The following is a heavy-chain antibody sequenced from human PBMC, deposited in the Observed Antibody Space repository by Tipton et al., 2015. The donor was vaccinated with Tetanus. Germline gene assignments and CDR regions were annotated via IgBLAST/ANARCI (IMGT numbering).Heavy chain of an antibody. Sequence: TLSLTCAVSGGSFSSFYWSWIRQPPGKGLEWIGEINHRGGTSYTPSLKSRVTISVDTSKNQFSLNISSVTAADTAVYYCARANNEFPKKGPFDSWGQGSLVIVSS. V-gene: IGHV4-34*01. CDR1: GGSFSSFY. CDR3: ARANNEFPKKGPFDS. D-gene: IGHD1-1*01. CDR2: INHRGGT. J-gene: IGHJ4*02.